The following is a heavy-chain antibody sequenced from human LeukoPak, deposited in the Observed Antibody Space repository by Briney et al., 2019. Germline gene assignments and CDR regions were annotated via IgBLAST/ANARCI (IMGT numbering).Heavy chain of an antibody. D-gene: IGHD6-6*01. CDR2: INPNSGGT. CDR3: ARWDNEYSSSSHAFDI. V-gene: IGHV1-2*02. Sequence: ASVKVSCKASGYAFTGYYMRWVRQAPGQGLEWMGWINPNSGGTNYAQKFQGRVTMTRDTSISTAYMELSRLRSDDTAVYYCARWDNEYSSSSHAFDIWGQGTMVTVSS. CDR1: GYAFTGYY. J-gene: IGHJ3*02.